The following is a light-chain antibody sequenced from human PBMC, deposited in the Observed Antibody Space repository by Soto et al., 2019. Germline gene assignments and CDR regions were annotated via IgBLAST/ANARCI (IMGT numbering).Light chain of an antibody. CDR1: QSVSTNY. CDR2: GAS. Sequence: EIVLMQSPGTLSLSPGERATLSCRASQSVSTNYLAWYQRKPGQAPRLLIYGASSRATDIPNRFSGSGSGTDFTLTITRLKAEDFAVYYCQQYGSSPPTFGQGTKVEIK. CDR3: QQYGSSPPT. J-gene: IGKJ1*01. V-gene: IGKV3-20*01.